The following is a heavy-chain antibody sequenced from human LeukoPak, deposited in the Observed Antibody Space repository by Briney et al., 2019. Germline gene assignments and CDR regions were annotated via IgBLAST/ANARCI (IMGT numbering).Heavy chain of an antibody. V-gene: IGHV1-69*13. D-gene: IGHD3-22*01. CDR1: GGTFSSYA. Sequence: ASVKVSCKASGGTFSSYAISWVRQAPGQGLEWMGGIIPIFGTANYAQKFQGRVTITADESTSTAYMELSSLRSEDTAVYYCARVPVPYDSNGYLDYWGQGTLVTVSS. J-gene: IGHJ4*02. CDR2: IIPIFGTA. CDR3: ARVPVPYDSNGYLDY.